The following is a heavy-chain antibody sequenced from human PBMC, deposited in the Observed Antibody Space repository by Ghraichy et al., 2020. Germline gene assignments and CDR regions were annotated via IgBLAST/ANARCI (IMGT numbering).Heavy chain of an antibody. J-gene: IGHJ4*02. Sequence: LSLTCAASGFTFSSYSMNWVRQAPGKGLEWVSSISSSSSYIYYADSVKGRFTISRDNAKNSLYLQMNSLRAEDTAVYYCARTIGAAGSDYWGQGTLVTVSS. CDR2: ISSSSSYI. CDR1: GFTFSSYS. D-gene: IGHD6-13*01. V-gene: IGHV3-21*01. CDR3: ARTIGAAGSDY.